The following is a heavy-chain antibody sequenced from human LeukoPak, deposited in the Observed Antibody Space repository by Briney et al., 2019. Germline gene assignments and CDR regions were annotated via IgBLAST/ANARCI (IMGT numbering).Heavy chain of an antibody. D-gene: IGHD3-10*01. CDR2: IYHSGST. V-gene: IGHV4-38-2*02. CDR1: GYSISSGYY. Sequence: SETLSLTCTVSGYSISSGYYWGWIRQPPGKGLEWIGSIYHSGSTYYNPSLKSRVTISVDTSKNQFSLKLSSVTAADTAVYYCARDLSPGGSGQPQHYWGQGTLVTVSS. CDR3: ARDLSPGGSGQPQHY. J-gene: IGHJ4*02.